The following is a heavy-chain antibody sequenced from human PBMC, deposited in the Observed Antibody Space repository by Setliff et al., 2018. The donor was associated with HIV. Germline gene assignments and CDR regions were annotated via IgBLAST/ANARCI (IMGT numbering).Heavy chain of an antibody. CDR2: IYHSGFT. Sequence: SETLSLTCSVSGGSISSSTYYWGWIRQPPGQGLEWIGSIYHSGFTYHNPSLKSRITLSVDTSKNQFSLKLNTVTAADTAIYYCVLLEVPFIEGIAPPLWGQGSLVTVS. D-gene: IGHD2-15*01. J-gene: IGHJ4*02. V-gene: IGHV4-39*01. CDR1: GGSISSSTYY. CDR3: VLLEVPFIEGIAPPL.